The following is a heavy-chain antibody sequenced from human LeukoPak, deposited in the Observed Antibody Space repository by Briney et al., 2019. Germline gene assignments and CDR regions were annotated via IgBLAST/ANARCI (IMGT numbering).Heavy chain of an antibody. J-gene: IGHJ5*02. D-gene: IGHD2-15*01. CDR2: INPNSGGT. V-gene: IGHV1-2*02. Sequence: ASVKVSCKTSGYTFTGYYIHWVRQAPGQGLEWMGWINPNSGGTNYAQKFQGRVTMTRDMSTSTVYMELSSLRSEDTAVYYCARDRRIVNCSGGSCCWFWFDPWGQGTLVTVSS. CDR3: ARDRRIVNCSGGSCCWFWFDP. CDR1: GYTFTGYY.